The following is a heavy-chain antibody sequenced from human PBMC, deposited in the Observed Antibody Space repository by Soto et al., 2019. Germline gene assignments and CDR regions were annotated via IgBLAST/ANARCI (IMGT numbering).Heavy chain of an antibody. V-gene: IGHV1-69*01. D-gene: IGHD4-4*01. CDR1: AGTFSSYG. CDR2: TIPIFATT. CDR3: ARVVMTTVPASYYYGMDV. J-gene: IGHJ6*02. Sequence: HLVQSGPEVKKPGSSVKVSCKISAGTFSSYGINWVRQVSGQGLEWMGATIPIFATTNYAQKFQGRVTITADESTSTAYMELTSLRSEDTAVYYCARVVMTTVPASYYYGMDVWGQGTTVTVSS.